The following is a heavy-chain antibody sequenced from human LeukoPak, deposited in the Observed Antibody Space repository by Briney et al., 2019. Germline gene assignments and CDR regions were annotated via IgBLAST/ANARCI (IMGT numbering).Heavy chain of an antibody. Sequence: GGSLRLSCAASGFTFSDYYMSWIRQAPGKGVEWVSYISSSGSTIYYADSVKGRFTISRDNAKNSLYLQMNSLRAEDTAVYYCARDSRYCSGGSCLNWFDPWGQGTLVTVSS. CDR1: GFTFSDYY. CDR2: ISSSGSTI. D-gene: IGHD2-15*01. V-gene: IGHV3-11*01. J-gene: IGHJ5*02. CDR3: ARDSRYCSGGSCLNWFDP.